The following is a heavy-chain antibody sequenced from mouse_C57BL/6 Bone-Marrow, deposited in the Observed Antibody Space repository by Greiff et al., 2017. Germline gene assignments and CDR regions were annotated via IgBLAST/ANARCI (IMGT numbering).Heavy chain of an antibody. J-gene: IGHJ1*03. CDR1: GYSFTSDY. CDR2: ISYSGST. V-gene: IGHV3-8*01. D-gene: IGHD1-1*01. CDR3: ARWGGNSYSYWYFAV. Sequence: VQLQQSGPGLAKPSQTLSLSCSVTGYSFTSDYWNWIRKFPGNKLEYMGYISYSGSTYYNPSLKSRISIIRDTSKNQYYLQLNSVTTEDTATYYCARWGGNSYSYWYFAVWGTGTTVTVSS.